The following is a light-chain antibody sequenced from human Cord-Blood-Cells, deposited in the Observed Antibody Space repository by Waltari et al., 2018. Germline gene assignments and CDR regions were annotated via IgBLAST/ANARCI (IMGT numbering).Light chain of an antibody. V-gene: IGLV2-23*01. J-gene: IGLJ1*01. Sequence: SALTPPAPVSGAPRRSTTLSCIETSSDVVRYNLVSWYQQRPGKAPKLMIYEGSKQPSGVSKRFFGYKSGNTASLTISGLQAEDEADYYCCSYAGSSTYVFGTGTKVTGL. CDR2: EGS. CDR1: SSDVVRYNL. CDR3: CSYAGSSTYV.